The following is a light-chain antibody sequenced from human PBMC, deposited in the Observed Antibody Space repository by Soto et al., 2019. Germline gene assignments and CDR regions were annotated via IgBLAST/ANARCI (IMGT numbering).Light chain of an antibody. V-gene: IGKV1-39*01. J-gene: IGKJ2*01. CDR3: QQSYSTLYT. CDR2: AAS. Sequence: DIPMPQSPSSLSASVGDRVTLTCRASQSISSYLNWYQQKPGKAPKLLIYAASSLQSGVPSRFSGSGSGTDFTLTISSLQPEDFATYYCQQSYSTLYTFGQGTKLEIK. CDR1: QSISSY.